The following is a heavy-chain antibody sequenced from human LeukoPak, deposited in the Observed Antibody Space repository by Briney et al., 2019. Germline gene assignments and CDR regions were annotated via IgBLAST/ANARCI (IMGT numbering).Heavy chain of an antibody. J-gene: IGHJ5*02. CDR3: ARIFRGYYDSSGYLHNWFDP. Sequence: SVKVSCKASGGTFSSYAISWVRRAPGQGLEWMGGIIPIFGTANYAQKFQGRVTITADKSTSTAYMELSSLRSEDTAVYYCARIFRGYYDSSGYLHNWFDPWGQGTLVTVSS. CDR2: IIPIFGTA. V-gene: IGHV1-69*06. CDR1: GGTFSSYA. D-gene: IGHD3-22*01.